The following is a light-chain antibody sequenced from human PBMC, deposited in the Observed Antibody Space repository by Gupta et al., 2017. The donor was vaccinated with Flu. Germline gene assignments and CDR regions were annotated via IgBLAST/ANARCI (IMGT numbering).Light chain of an antibody. V-gene: IGLV2-18*02. CDR1: SSDIGTYNH. Sequence: TSSDIGTYNHVSWYQQPPGTAPKLMIYGVTNRPSGVPDRFSGSKSGNTASLTISGLQAEDEADYFCSAYTTSFTYIFGTGTRVTVL. CDR2: GVT. J-gene: IGLJ1*01. CDR3: SAYTTSFTYI.